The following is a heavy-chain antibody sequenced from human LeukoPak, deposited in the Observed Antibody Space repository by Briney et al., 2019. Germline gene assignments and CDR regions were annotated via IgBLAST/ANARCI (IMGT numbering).Heavy chain of an antibody. J-gene: IGHJ6*03. CDR2: ISSSSRYI. Sequence: GGSLRLFCAASGFTFSSYSMNWVRQAGGKGLEWVSSISSSSRYIYYADSVKGRFTISRDNANNSLYLQMNSLSAEDTAVYYCAGPSSIAASGAMDVWGKGTTVTVSS. D-gene: IGHD6-6*01. V-gene: IGHV3-21*01. CDR1: GFTFSSYS. CDR3: AGPSSIAASGAMDV.